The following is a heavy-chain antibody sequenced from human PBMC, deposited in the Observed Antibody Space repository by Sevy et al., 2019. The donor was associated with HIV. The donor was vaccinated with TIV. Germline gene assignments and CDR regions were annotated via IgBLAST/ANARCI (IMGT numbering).Heavy chain of an antibody. J-gene: IGHJ4*02. Sequence: GGSLRLSCAASGFAFSNAWMSWVRQAPGKGLEWVGRIKSKTDGGQTDYAAPVKGRFTISREDSKNTLYLQMNSLKTEDTAVYYCTTEGIAVGFANWGQGTLVTVSS. CDR2: IKSKTDGGQT. CDR1: GFAFSNAW. CDR3: TTEGIAVGFAN. V-gene: IGHV3-15*01. D-gene: IGHD6-19*01.